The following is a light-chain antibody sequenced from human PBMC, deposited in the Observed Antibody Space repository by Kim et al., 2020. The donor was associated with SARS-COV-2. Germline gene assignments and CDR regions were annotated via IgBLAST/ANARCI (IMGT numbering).Light chain of an antibody. Sequence: GEIASLASQTSRSVGAYFDWYQQKPGPRPRPLTADASDSAPGVPARVSGSGSGTDFTLTIDTLEPEDFDVYYCQKRSNGPSFGGGTKVDIK. CDR2: DAS. CDR3: QKRSNGPS. V-gene: IGKV3-11*01. CDR1: RSVGAY. J-gene: IGKJ4*01.